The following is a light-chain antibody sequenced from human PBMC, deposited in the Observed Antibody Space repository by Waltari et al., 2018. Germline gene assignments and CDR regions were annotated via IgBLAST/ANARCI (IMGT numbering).Light chain of an antibody. CDR1: QSVLFRSNNKNY. Sequence: DIVMTQFPDSLAVSLGERATINCKSSQSVLFRSNNKNYFSWYQQKPGQPPNLLIYWASTRESWVPDRFNGSGSGTDFTLTISSLQAEDVAVYYCQQFLNTPWTFGQGTKVEIK. V-gene: IGKV4-1*01. CDR3: QQFLNTPWT. J-gene: IGKJ1*01. CDR2: WAS.